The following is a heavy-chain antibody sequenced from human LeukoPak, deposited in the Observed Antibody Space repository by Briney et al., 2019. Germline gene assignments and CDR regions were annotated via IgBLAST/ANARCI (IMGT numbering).Heavy chain of an antibody. J-gene: IGHJ4*02. CDR2: IYHSGST. CDR1: GYSISSGYY. D-gene: IGHD3-9*01. CDR3: AREGYDISDVLGFDY. V-gene: IGHV4-38-2*02. Sequence: SGTLSLTCAVSGYSISSGYYWGWIREPPGKGLEWIGSIYHSGSTYYNPSLKSRVTISVDTSKNQFSLKLSSVTAADTAVYHCAREGYDISDVLGFDYWGQGTLVTVSS.